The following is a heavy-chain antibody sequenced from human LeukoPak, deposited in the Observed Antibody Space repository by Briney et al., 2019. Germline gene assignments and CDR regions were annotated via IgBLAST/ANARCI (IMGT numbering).Heavy chain of an antibody. CDR1: GFTFSSYW. Sequence: SGGSLRLSCAASGFTFSSYWMHWVRQAPGKGLVWVSRINSDGSSTSYADSVKGRFTISRDNAKNTLYLQMNSLRAEDTAVYYCAKAVSSKDYFDYWGQGTLVTVSS. CDR2: INSDGSST. V-gene: IGHV3-74*01. J-gene: IGHJ4*02. D-gene: IGHD6-6*01. CDR3: AKAVSSKDYFDY.